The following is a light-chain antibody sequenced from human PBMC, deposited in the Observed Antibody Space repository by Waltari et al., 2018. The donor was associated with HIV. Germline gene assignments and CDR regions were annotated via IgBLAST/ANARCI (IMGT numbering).Light chain of an antibody. J-gene: IGLJ3*02. CDR1: KSNVGNNF. CDR3: ASWDDNLGHWV. CDR2: RND. Sequence: QSVLTQPPSASRTPGQKVPMSCSGNKSNVGNNFVSWFQQVPGGAPKLVIYRNDRRPSGVPDRFSGAKSGSSASLAISGLQSDDEADYFCASWDDNLGHWVFGVGTKLTV. V-gene: IGLV1-44*01.